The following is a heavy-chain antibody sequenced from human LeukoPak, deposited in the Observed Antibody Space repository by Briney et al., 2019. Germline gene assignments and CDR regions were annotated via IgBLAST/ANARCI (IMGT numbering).Heavy chain of an antibody. D-gene: IGHD6-19*01. CDR3: ARGYSSGWNGRVAFDP. Sequence: SETLSLTCSVSGGSFSSYYWNWIRQPPGKGLEWIGFFYHSGGTHYNPSLKSRVTISLDTSKSQVSLNLNSVTAADTAVYYCARGYSSGWNGRVAFDPWGQGTLVTVSS. CDR2: FYHSGGT. V-gene: IGHV4-59*01. CDR1: GGSFSSYY. J-gene: IGHJ5*02.